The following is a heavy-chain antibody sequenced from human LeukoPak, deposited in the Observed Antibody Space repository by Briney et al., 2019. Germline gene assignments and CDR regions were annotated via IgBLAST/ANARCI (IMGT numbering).Heavy chain of an antibody. Sequence: GGSLRLSCAASGFTFSSYGMSWVRQAPGKGLEWVSAISGSGGSTYYADSVKGRFTISRDNSKNTLYLQMNSLRAEDTAVYYCAKVRPYYYDSSGYHFDYWGQGTLVTVSS. CDR1: GFTFSSYG. V-gene: IGHV3-23*01. CDR3: AKVRPYYYDSSGYHFDY. J-gene: IGHJ4*02. D-gene: IGHD3-22*01. CDR2: ISGSGGST.